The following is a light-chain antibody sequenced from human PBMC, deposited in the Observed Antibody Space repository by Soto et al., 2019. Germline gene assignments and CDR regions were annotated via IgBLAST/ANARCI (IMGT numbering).Light chain of an antibody. CDR1: QSISDW. Sequence: DIQMTQSPSTLSASVGDRVTISCRASQSISDWLAWYQQKPGKAPRLLIYRASTLQSGVPSRFRGSGSGTEFTLTISSLQPEDFATYYCQQSYSTPLTFGGGTKVEIK. J-gene: IGKJ4*01. CDR3: QQSYSTPLT. V-gene: IGKV1-5*03. CDR2: RAS.